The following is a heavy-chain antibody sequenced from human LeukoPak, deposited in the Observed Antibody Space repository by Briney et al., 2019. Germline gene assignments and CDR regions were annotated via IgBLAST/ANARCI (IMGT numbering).Heavy chain of an antibody. CDR1: GFTFSSYA. D-gene: IGHD6-19*01. CDR3: AKDLRYSSGWYNY. CDR2: ISGSGGST. J-gene: IGHJ4*02. Sequence: PGGSLRLSCAASGFTFSSYAMSWVRQAPGKGLERVSAISGSGGSTYYADSVKGRFTISRDNSKNTLYLQMNSLRAEDTAVYYCAKDLRYSSGWYNYWGQGTLVTVSS. V-gene: IGHV3-23*01.